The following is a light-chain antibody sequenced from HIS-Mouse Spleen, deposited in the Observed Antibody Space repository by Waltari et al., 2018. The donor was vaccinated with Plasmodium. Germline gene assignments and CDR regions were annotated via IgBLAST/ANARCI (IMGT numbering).Light chain of an antibody. Sequence: DIQMTQSPSTLSASVGDRVTITCRASQSISSWLAWYKQKPGKAPTLLNYKASSLESGVPSRFSGSGSGTEFTLTISSLQPDDFATYYCQQYNSYPWTFGQGTKVEIK. J-gene: IGKJ1*01. CDR1: QSISSW. V-gene: IGKV1-5*03. CDR3: QQYNSYPWT. CDR2: KAS.